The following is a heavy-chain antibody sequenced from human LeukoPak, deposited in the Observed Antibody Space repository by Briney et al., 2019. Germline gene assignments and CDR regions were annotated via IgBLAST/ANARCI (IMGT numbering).Heavy chain of an antibody. CDR1: GYSISSGYQ. J-gene: IGHJ5*02. Sequence: NSSETLSLNCGVSGYSISSGYQWAWIRQSPGKGLEWIGSIYHSGSAHYNPSLKSRVTISVETSKNQFSLNMYSVTAADTAVYYCARDPRWLTPDCTSTSCYENYFDPWGQGTLVTVSS. CDR2: IYHSGSA. CDR3: ARDPRWLTPDCTSTSCYENYFDP. D-gene: IGHD2-2*01. V-gene: IGHV4-38-2*02.